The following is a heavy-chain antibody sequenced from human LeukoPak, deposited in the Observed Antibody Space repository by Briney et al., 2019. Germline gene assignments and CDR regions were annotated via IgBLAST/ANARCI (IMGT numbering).Heavy chain of an antibody. CDR1: GGSFSGYY. J-gene: IGHJ4*02. V-gene: IGHV3-53*01. CDR3: ARAIGYCSSTNCYFFDY. Sequence: ETLSLTCAVYGGSFSGYYWSWIRQPPGKGLEWVSVIYSGGSTYYADSVKGRFTISRDNAKNSLYLQMNSLRDEDTAVYYCARAIGYCSSTNCYFFDYWGQGTLVTVSS. CDR2: IYSGGST. D-gene: IGHD2-2*01.